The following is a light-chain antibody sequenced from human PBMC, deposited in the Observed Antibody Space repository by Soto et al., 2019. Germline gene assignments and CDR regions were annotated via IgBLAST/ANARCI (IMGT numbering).Light chain of an antibody. J-gene: IGLJ1*01. CDR2: DVS. CDR3: SSYTSSSTPFYV. Sequence: QSVLTQPASVSGSPGQSITISCTGTSSDVGGYNYVSWYQQHPGKAPNLMIYDVSHRPSGVSDRFSGSKSGNTASLTISGLQAEDEADYYCSSYTSSSTPFYVFGTGTKVTVL. CDR1: SSDVGGYNY. V-gene: IGLV2-14*01.